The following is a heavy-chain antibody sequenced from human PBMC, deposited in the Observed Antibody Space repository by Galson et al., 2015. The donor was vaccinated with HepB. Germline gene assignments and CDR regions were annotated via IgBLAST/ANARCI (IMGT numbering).Heavy chain of an antibody. Sequence: CAISGDSVSSNSAAWNWIRQSPSRDLEWLGRTYYRSKWYTGTAVSVKSRITINPDTSKNQFSLQLNSVTPEDTAVYYCARSEGWFDYWGQGTQVTVSS. CDR1: GDSVSSNSAA. CDR3: ARSEGWFDY. D-gene: IGHD6-19*01. V-gene: IGHV6-1*01. CDR2: TYYRSKWYT. J-gene: IGHJ4*02.